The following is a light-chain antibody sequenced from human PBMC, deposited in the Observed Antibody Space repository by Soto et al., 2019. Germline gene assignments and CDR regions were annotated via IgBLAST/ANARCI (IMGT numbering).Light chain of an antibody. J-gene: IGLJ2*01. V-gene: IGLV3-21*02. CDR3: QVWDSSSDHLV. CDR1: NIGSRS. Sequence: SYELTQPPSVSVAPGQTARITWGGNNIGSRSGHWYQQKPGQAPVLVVYDDSDRPSGIPERFSGSNSGNTATLTISRVEAGDEADEYGQVWDSSSDHLVFGGGTELAVL. CDR2: DDS.